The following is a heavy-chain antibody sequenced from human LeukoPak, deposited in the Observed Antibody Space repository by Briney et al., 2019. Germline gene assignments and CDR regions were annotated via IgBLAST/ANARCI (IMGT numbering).Heavy chain of an antibody. D-gene: IGHD1-7*01. CDR2: VYYSGST. Sequence: QPSETLSLTCTVSGGSISGYYWSWIRQPPGKGLEWIGYVYYSGSTNYNPSLKSRVTLSVDTSKNQFSLKLSSVTAADTAVYYCARLHPGTDWGQGTLVTVSS. CDR3: ARLHPGTD. J-gene: IGHJ4*02. V-gene: IGHV4-59*01. CDR1: GGSISGYY.